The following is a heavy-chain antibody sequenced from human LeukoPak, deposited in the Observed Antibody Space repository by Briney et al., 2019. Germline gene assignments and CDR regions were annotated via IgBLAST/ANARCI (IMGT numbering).Heavy chain of an antibody. CDR2: ISNSGGST. CDR1: GFTFSTYA. J-gene: IGHJ4*02. CDR3: ARDTYYDSTGYYFGLVDY. Sequence: GGSLRLSCAASGFTFSTYAMTWVRQAPGKGLEWVSAISNSGGSTFYADSVKGRFTISRDNYMNTMYLQVSSLRAEDTAVYYCARDTYYDSTGYYFGLVDYWGQGTLVTVSS. D-gene: IGHD3-22*01. V-gene: IGHV3-23*01.